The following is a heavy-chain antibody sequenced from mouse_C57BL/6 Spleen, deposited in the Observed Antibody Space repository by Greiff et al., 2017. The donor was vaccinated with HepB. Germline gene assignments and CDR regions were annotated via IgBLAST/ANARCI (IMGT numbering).Heavy chain of an antibody. V-gene: IGHV3-6*01. J-gene: IGHJ4*01. CDR2: ISYDGSN. CDR3: ARDYGSSYECYAMDY. Sequence: VQLKESGPGLVKPSQSLSLTCSVTGYSITSGYYWNWIRQFPGNKLEWMGYISYDGSNNYNPSLKNRISITRDTSKNQFFLTLNSVTTEDTATYYCARDYGSSYECYAMDYWGQGTSVTVSS. D-gene: IGHD1-1*01. CDR1: GYSITSGYY.